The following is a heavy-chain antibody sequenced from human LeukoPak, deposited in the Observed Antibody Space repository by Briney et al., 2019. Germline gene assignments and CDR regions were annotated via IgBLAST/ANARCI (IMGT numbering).Heavy chain of an antibody. Sequence: PGGSLRLSCAASGFTFSSYSMNWVRQAPGKGLEWVSAITGGGDSTYYADSVKGRFTISRDNSKNTLYLQMNSLGAEDTAVYFCAKDYSGNYANEIPVDYWGQGTLVTVSS. CDR2: ITGGGDST. V-gene: IGHV3-23*01. D-gene: IGHD3-10*01. CDR1: GFTFSSYS. CDR3: AKDYSGNYANEIPVDY. J-gene: IGHJ4*02.